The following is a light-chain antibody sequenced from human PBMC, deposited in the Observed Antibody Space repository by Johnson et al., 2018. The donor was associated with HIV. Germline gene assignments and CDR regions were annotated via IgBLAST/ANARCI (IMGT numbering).Light chain of an antibody. CDR1: SSNIGNNF. CDR3: GPWDSRLNVYL. CDR2: DNN. V-gene: IGLV1-51*01. Sequence: QSVLTQPPSVSAAPGQKVTISCSGSSSNIGNNFISWYQQLPGSAPKLLIYDNNKRPSGIPDRFSGSKSGTSATLGISGLQTGVEADYYCGPWDSRLNVYLCGPGTKVTVL. J-gene: IGLJ1*01.